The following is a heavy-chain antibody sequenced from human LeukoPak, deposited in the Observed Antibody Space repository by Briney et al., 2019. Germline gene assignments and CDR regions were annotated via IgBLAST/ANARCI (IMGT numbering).Heavy chain of an antibody. V-gene: IGHV3-21*05. CDR1: GFTFSSYW. J-gene: IGHJ4*02. Sequence: GGSLRLSCAASGFTFSSYWMSWVRQAPGKGLEWVSYISGSGGDIYYADSVKGRFTISRDNAKNSLYLQMNSLRADDTAVYYCARVRGSYAIGYWGQGTLVTVSS. CDR3: ARVRGSYAIGY. D-gene: IGHD1-26*01. CDR2: ISGSGGDI.